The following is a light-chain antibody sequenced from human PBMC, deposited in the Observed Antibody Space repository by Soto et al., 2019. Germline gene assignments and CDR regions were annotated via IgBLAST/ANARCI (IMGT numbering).Light chain of an antibody. CDR2: RAS. J-gene: IGKJ4*01. CDR3: QQYNNWPPLT. Sequence: EIVMTQSPATLSVSPGERATLSCRASQSVYSNLAWYQHKPGQAPRLLIYRASTRAIGIPARFSGSGSGTEFTLTISSLQSEDFAVYYCQQYNNWPPLTFGGGTKLEIK. CDR1: QSVYSN. V-gene: IGKV3-15*01.